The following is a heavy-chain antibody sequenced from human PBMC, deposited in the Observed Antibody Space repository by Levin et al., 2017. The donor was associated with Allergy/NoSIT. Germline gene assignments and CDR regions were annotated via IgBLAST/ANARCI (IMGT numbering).Heavy chain of an antibody. CDR1: GYTFTGNY. Sequence: ASVKVSCKASGYTFTGNYMHWVRQAPGQGLEWMGAINPKSGIPNHAQKFQGRVTMTRDTSISTAYMELKRLRSDDTAVYYCAREAIAPGVVCGGFDPWGQGTLVTVSS. V-gene: IGHV1-2*02. J-gene: IGHJ5*02. CDR2: INPKSGIP. D-gene: IGHD6-13*01. CDR3: AREAIAPGVVCGGFDP.